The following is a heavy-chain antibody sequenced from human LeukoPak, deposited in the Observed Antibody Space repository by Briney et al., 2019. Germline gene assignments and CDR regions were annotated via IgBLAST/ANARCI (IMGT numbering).Heavy chain of an antibody. CDR1: DGSLGGSY. Sequence: SETLSLTCAVNDGSLGGSYWSWIRQPPGKGPQWIGEITHRGSTTYNPSLKSRVTISVDTSKNQFSLKLSSVTAADTAVYYCARTTLGYCSSTSSCRGYFDYWGQGTLVTVSS. CDR2: ITHRGST. V-gene: IGHV4-34*01. J-gene: IGHJ4*02. D-gene: IGHD2-2*01. CDR3: ARTTLGYCSSTSSCRGYFDY.